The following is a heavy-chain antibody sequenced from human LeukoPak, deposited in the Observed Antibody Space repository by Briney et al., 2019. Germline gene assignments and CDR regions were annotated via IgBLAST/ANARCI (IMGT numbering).Heavy chain of an antibody. CDR1: GFTFSSYA. Sequence: GGSLRLSCAASGFTFSSYAMSWVRQAPGKGLEWVSAISGSGGSTYYADSVKGRFTISRDNSKNTQYLQMNSLRAEDTAVYYCAKDPYGSGSYYERGCFDYWGQGTLVTVSS. V-gene: IGHV3-23*01. CDR3: AKDPYGSGSYYERGCFDY. J-gene: IGHJ4*02. D-gene: IGHD3-10*01. CDR2: ISGSGGST.